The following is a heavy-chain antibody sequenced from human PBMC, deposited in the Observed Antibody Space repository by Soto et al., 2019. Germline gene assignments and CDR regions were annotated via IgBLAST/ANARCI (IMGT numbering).Heavy chain of an antibody. CDR3: AKDWATPVAGRFLDS. CDR2: ISYEGSNK. J-gene: IGHJ4*02. D-gene: IGHD6-19*01. V-gene: IGHV3-30*18. Sequence: PGGSLRLSCAASGFNFSYYAMHWVRQAPGKGLEWLAIISYEGSNKYSAGSVKGRFTISRDNSKNTLYLQMNSLRPEDTAVYYCAKDWATPVAGRFLDSWGQGTPVTVSS. CDR1: GFNFSYYA.